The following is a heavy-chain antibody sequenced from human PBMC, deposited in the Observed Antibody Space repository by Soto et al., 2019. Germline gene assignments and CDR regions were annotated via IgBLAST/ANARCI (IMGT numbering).Heavy chain of an antibody. J-gene: IGHJ4*02. CDR2: INAGNGNT. CDR3: ARVVALCAYCSGGSLDY. V-gene: IGHV1-3*01. D-gene: IGHD2-15*01. Sequence: GASVKVSCKASGYTFTSYGISWVRQAPGQRLERMGWINAGNGNTKYSQKFQGRVTITRDTSASTAYMELSSLRSEDTAVYYCARVVALCAYCSGGSLDYWGQGTLVTVPQ. CDR1: GYTFTSYG.